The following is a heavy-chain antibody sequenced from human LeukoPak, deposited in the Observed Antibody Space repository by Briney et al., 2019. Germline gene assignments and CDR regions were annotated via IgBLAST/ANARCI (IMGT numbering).Heavy chain of an antibody. Sequence: GESLKISWKGSGYSVTSYWIVWVRQMPGKGLEWMGIIYPGDSDTRYSPSFQGQVTISADKSISTAYLQWSSLKASDTAMYYCARHGVDTAMVGMEYGMDVWGQGPMVTVSS. D-gene: IGHD5-18*01. CDR2: IYPGDSDT. V-gene: IGHV5-51*01. J-gene: IGHJ6*02. CDR1: GYSVTSYW. CDR3: ARHGVDTAMVGMEYGMDV.